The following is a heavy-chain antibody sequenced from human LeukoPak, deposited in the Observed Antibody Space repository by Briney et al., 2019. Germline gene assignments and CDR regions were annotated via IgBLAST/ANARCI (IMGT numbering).Heavy chain of an antibody. Sequence: ASVKVSCKASGYTFTGYYMHWVRQAPGQGLEWMGWMNPNSGNTGYAQKFQGRVTITRNTSISTAYMELSSLRSEDTAVYYCARSRRASTAPYNWFDPWGQGTLVTVSS. CDR3: ARSRRASTAPYNWFDP. CDR2: MNPNSGNT. D-gene: IGHD6-6*01. J-gene: IGHJ5*02. CDR1: GYTFTGYY. V-gene: IGHV1-8*03.